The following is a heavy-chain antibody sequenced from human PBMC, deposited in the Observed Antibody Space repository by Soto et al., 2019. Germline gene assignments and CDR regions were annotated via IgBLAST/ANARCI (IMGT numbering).Heavy chain of an antibody. CDR1: GGSMNTFY. CDR2: IYFRGTT. CDR3: ARSSGNATPLDQ. Sequence: QVQLQESGPGLVKPSETLSLSCTVSGGSMNTFYWSWIRQSPGKGLEWIGYIYFRGTTYYHPSFQSRASISIDTSQNQFSLSLSSMTAADTAVYYCARSSGNATPLDQWGQGTLVTVSS. D-gene: IGHD3-22*01. J-gene: IGHJ4*02. V-gene: IGHV4-59*01.